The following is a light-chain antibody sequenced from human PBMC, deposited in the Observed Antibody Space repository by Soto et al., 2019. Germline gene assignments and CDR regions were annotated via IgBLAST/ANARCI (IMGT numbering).Light chain of an antibody. Sequence: QSVLTQPSPLSGFPGQSITISCTGTSRDVGGYNYVSWYQQHPGKAPKLMIYDVSNRPSGVSNRFSGSKSGDTASLTISGLQAEDEADYYCSSYTSSSTYVVFGGGTQLTV. CDR2: DVS. V-gene: IGLV2-14*01. J-gene: IGLJ2*01. CDR3: SSYTSSSTYVV. CDR1: SRDVGGYNY.